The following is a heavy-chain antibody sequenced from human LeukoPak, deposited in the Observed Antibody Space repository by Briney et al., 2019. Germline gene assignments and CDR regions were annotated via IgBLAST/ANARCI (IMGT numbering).Heavy chain of an antibody. CDR2: IYHSGST. CDR3: ARSTQASSTYFDY. Sequence: SETLSLTCMVPGGSIRVYNWRCIRQPPGKGLEYIGFIYHSGSTNYNPSFKSRVTMSVDKSKNQCSLRLSSVTAADTAIYFCARSTQASSTYFDYWGQGTLVTVSS. CDR1: GGSIRVYN. D-gene: IGHD6-13*01. V-gene: IGHV4-59*01. J-gene: IGHJ4*02.